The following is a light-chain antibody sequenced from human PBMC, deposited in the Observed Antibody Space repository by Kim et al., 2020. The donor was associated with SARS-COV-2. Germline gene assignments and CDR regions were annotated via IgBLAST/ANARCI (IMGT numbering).Light chain of an antibody. J-gene: IGLJ2*01. Sequence: SYELTQPPSVSVSPGQTATITCSGDRLGEKYACWYQQKPGQSPEVGIYKDTKRPSEIPERFSGSNSGNTATLTISRTQTMDEADYYCQVWDSTTTVFGGG. CDR3: QVWDSTTTV. CDR1: RLGEKY. V-gene: IGLV3-1*01. CDR2: KDT.